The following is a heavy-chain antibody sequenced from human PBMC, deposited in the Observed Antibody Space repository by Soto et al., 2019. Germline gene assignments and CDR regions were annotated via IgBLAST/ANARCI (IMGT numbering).Heavy chain of an antibody. Sequence: SETQSRTWTVSGGSNSSYYCSGIRQPPGKGLEWIGYIYYSGSTNYNPSLKSRVTISVDTSKNQFSLKLSSVTAADTAVYYCATLADHSGYYGMDVWGQGTTVTVSS. D-gene: IGHD2-15*01. J-gene: IGHJ6*02. CDR2: IYYSGST. V-gene: IGHV4-59*01. CDR1: GGSNSSYY. CDR3: ATLADHSGYYGMDV.